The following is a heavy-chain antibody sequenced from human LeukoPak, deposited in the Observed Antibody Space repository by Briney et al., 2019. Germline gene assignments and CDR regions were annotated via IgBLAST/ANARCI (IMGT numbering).Heavy chain of an antibody. CDR1: GGSISSGSYY. CDR3: AKERGMTTSNYFDY. V-gene: IGHV4-39*07. Sequence: SETLPLTCTVSGGSISSGSYYWGWIRQPPGKGLEWIGSIYYSGNTYYNPSLKSRVAMSVDMSKNQLSLHLSSVTAADTAMYYCAKERGMTTSNYFDYWGQGTPVTVSS. D-gene: IGHD4-17*01. CDR2: IYYSGNT. J-gene: IGHJ4*02.